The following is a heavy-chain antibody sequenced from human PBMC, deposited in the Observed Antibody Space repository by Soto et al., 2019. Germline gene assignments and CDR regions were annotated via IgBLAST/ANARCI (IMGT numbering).Heavy chain of an antibody. CDR1: GGTFSSYA. V-gene: IGHV1-69*06. CDR2: IIPIFGTA. Sequence: SVKVSCKXSGGTFSSYAITWVRQAPGQGLEWMGGIIPIFGTANYSPSFQGQVTISADKSISTAYLQWSSLKASDTAMYYCARLYSSGWWANWGQGTLVTVSS. CDR3: ARLYSSGWWAN. D-gene: IGHD6-19*01. J-gene: IGHJ4*02.